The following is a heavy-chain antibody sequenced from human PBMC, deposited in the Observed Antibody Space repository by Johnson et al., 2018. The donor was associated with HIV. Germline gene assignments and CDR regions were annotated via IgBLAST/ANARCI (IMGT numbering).Heavy chain of an antibody. CDR2: IGTAGTT. D-gene: IGHD3-22*01. CDR1: GFTFSSYD. CDR3: ARVSSGGAFDI. J-gene: IGHJ3*02. Sequence: MLLVASGGGLVQPGGSLRLSCAASGFTFSSYDMHGVRQATGQGLEWVSAIGTAGTTYYPGSVKGGVTISRETAKNSLYLQMTSRRAGDTAVYYCARVSSGGAFDIWGQGTMVTVSS. V-gene: IGHV3-13*01.